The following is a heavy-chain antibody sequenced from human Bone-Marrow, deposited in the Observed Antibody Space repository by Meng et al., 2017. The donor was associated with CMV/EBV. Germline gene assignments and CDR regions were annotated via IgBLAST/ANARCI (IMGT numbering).Heavy chain of an antibody. J-gene: IGHJ4*02. CDR1: GLTVSRNY. CDR2: IYSGENT. D-gene: IGHD2-2*03. CDR3: GRGGTRWIKVYYFDS. V-gene: IGHV3-66*02. Sequence: GESLKISCAASGLTVSRNYMNWVRQAPGKGLEWVAVIYSGENTYYADSVKGRFTISRDNSKNTVYLQMNRLRAEDTAVYYCGRGGTRWIKVYYFDSWGQGTLVTVSS.